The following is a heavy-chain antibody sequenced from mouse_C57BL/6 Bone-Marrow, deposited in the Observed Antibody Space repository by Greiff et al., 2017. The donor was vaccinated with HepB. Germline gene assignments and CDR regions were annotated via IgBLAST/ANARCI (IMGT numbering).Heavy chain of an antibody. Sequence: QVQLQQPGAELVKPGASVKLSCKASGYTFTSYWMHWVKQRPGQGLEWIGMIHPNSGSTNYNEKFKSKATLTVDKSSSTAYMQLSSLTSEDSAVYYCATGPQLFHWYFDVWGTGTTVTVSS. CDR2: IHPNSGST. CDR3: ATGPQLFHWYFDV. D-gene: IGHD4-1*02. J-gene: IGHJ1*03. V-gene: IGHV1-64*01. CDR1: GYTFTSYW.